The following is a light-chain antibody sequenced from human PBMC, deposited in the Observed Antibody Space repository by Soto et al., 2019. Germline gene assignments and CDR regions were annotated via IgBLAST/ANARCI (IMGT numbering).Light chain of an antibody. CDR1: SSNIGAGYD. CDR2: GNS. J-gene: IGLJ2*01. Sequence: QSVLTQPPSVSGAPGQRVTISCTGSSSNIGAGYDVHWYQQLPGTAPKLLIYGNSNRPSGVPDRFSGSKSGTSASLAITGLKAEYEADYYCQSYDSSLSVVFGGGTKVTVL. V-gene: IGLV1-40*01. CDR3: QSYDSSLSVV.